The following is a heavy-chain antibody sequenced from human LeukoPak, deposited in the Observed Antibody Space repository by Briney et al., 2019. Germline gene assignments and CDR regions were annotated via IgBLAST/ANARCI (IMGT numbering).Heavy chain of an antibody. V-gene: IGHV3-23*01. D-gene: IGHD3-10*01. J-gene: IGHJ4*02. Sequence: GGSLRLSCAASGFTFNSYAMSWVRQAPGKGLEGVSGISPSADIKYYADSVKGRFTISRDNSKNMLYLEVISLTADDTAVYYCAKDDAWLRFGEWSQGTLVTVSS. CDR3: AKDDAWLRFGE. CDR1: GFTFNSYA. CDR2: ISPSADIK.